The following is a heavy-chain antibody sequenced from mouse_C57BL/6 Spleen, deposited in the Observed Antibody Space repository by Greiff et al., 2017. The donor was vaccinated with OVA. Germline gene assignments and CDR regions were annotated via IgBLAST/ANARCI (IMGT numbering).Heavy chain of an antibody. CDR3: ARRDYYGSREDAMDY. V-gene: IGHV5-17*01. CDR1: GFTFSDYG. D-gene: IGHD1-1*01. CDR2: ISSGSSTI. Sequence: EVKLVESGGGLVKPGGSLKLSCAASGFTFSDYGMHWVRQAPEKGLEWVAYISSGSSTIYYADTVKGRFTISRDNAKNTLFLQMTSLRSEDTAMYYCARRDYYGSREDAMDYWGQGTSVTVSS. J-gene: IGHJ4*01.